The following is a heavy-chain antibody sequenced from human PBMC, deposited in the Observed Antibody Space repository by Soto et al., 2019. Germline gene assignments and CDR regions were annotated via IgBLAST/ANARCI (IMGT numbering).Heavy chain of an antibody. CDR1: GGSISSSSYY. J-gene: IGHJ4*02. Sequence: SETLSLTCTVSGGSISSSSYYWGWIRQPPGKGLEWIGSIYYSGSTYYNPSLKSRVTISVDTSKNQFSLKLSSVTAADTAVYYCASFITMVRGDFDYWGQGTLVTVSS. D-gene: IGHD3-10*01. CDR3: ASFITMVRGDFDY. V-gene: IGHV4-39*01. CDR2: IYYSGST.